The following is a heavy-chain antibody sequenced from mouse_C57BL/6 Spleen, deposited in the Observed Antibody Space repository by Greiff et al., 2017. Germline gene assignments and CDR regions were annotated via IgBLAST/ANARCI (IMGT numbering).Heavy chain of an antibody. V-gene: IGHV1-69*01. CDR2: IDPSDSYT. Sequence: VQLQQPGAELVMPGASVKLSCKASGYTFTSYWMHWVKQRPGQGLEWIGEIDPSDSYTNYNQKFKGKSTLTVDKSSSTAYMQLSSLTSEDSAVYYCARGDYGSSLRRYFDVWGTGTTVTVSS. D-gene: IGHD1-1*01. CDR1: GYTFTSYW. J-gene: IGHJ1*03. CDR3: ARGDYGSSLRRYFDV.